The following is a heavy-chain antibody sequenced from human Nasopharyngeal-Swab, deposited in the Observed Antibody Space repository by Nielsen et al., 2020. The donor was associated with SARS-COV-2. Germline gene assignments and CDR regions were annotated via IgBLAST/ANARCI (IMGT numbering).Heavy chain of an antibody. D-gene: IGHD3-3*01. J-gene: IGHJ6*02. CDR1: GFTFSSYR. V-gene: IGHV3-48*02. Sequence: GESLKISCAASGFTFSSYRMNLVRQAPGKGLEWVSYISSSSSTIYYADSVKGRFTISRDNAKNSLYLQMTSLRDEDTAVYYCARTPVLRFLEWPLYYGMDVWGQGTTVTVSS. CDR2: ISSSSSTI. CDR3: ARTPVLRFLEWPLYYGMDV.